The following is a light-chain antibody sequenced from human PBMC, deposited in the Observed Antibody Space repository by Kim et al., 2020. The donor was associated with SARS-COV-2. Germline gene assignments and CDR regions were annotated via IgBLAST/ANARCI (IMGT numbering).Light chain of an antibody. V-gene: IGLV2-14*03. CDR2: DVS. CDR3: SSYTSSSTLV. CDR1: SSDVGGYNY. J-gene: IGLJ1*01. Sequence: GPSITISCTGTSSDVGGYNYVSWYQQHPGKAPKLMIYDVSNRPSGVSNRFSGSKSGNTASLTISGLQAEDEADYYCSSYTSSSTLVFGTGTKVTVL.